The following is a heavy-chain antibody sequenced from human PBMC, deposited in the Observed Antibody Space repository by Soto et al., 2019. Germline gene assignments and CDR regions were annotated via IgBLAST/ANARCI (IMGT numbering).Heavy chain of an antibody. D-gene: IGHD6-6*01. J-gene: IGHJ4*02. CDR2: IYYSGST. Sequence: SETLSLTCTVSGGSISSSSYYWGWIRQPPGKGLEWIGSIYYSGSTYYNPSIKSRVTISVDTSKNQFSLKLSSVTAADTAVYYCARTTIAARHPFDYWGQGTLVTVSS. V-gene: IGHV4-39*01. CDR1: GGSISSSSYY. CDR3: ARTTIAARHPFDY.